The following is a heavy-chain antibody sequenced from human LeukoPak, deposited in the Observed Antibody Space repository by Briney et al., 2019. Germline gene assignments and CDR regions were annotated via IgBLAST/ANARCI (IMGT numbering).Heavy chain of an antibody. CDR2: FDPDDGET. CDR3: ATATGGAWVHNGMDV. D-gene: IGHD7-27*01. Sequence: ASVKVSCKVSGYTLTELSMHWVRQAPGKGLEWMGGFDPDDGETVYAQKFQGGVTMTEDTSTDTAYMELSSLRSEDTAVYYCATATGGAWVHNGMDVWGQGTTVTVSS. CDR1: GYTLTELS. V-gene: IGHV1-24*01. J-gene: IGHJ6*02.